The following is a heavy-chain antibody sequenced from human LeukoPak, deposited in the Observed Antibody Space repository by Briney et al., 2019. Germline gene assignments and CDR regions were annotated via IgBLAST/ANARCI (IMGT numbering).Heavy chain of an antibody. CDR1: GDSISSSSYY. Sequence: PSETLSLTCTVSGDSISSSSYYWGWIRQPPGEGLEWIASIYYSGITYYNPSLESRVTISVDTSKNQFSLKLNFVTAADTAVFYCARQWGYSGHYGFDSWGQGTLVTVSS. J-gene: IGHJ4*02. V-gene: IGHV4-39*01. D-gene: IGHD5-12*01. CDR2: IYYSGIT. CDR3: ARQWGYSGHYGFDS.